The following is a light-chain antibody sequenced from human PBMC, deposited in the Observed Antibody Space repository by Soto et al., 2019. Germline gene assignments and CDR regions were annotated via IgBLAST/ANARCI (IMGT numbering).Light chain of an antibody. CDR1: SSNIETNT. Sequence: QSVLTQPPSASGTPGQRVTISGSGSSSNIETNTVDWYQHLPGTAPKVLIFNNNQRPSGVPDRFSGSKSGTSASLAISGLQSEDEADYYCAVWDDSLSGMVFGGGTKLTVL. CDR2: NNN. V-gene: IGLV1-44*01. J-gene: IGLJ2*01. CDR3: AVWDDSLSGMV.